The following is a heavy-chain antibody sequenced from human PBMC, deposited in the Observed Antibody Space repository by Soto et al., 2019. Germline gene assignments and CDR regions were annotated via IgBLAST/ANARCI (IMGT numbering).Heavy chain of an antibody. CDR2: ISSSSTI. CDR1: YS. CDR3: ARDRSYYDSSGSPWFDP. Sequence: YSMNWVRQAPGKGLEWVSYISSSSTIYYADSVKGRFTISRDNAKNSLYLQMNSLRDEDTAVYYCARDRSYYDSSGSPWFDPWGKGTLVTVAS. D-gene: IGHD3-22*01. J-gene: IGHJ5*02. V-gene: IGHV3-48*02.